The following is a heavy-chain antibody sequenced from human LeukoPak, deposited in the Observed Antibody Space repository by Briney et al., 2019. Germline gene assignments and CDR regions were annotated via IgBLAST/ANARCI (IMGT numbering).Heavy chain of an antibody. J-gene: IGHJ4*02. Sequence: GGSLRLSCSASEFTFSSYWMSWVRQAPGRGLEWVANIKQDGSEKYYVDSVKGRFTISRDNAKNSLYLQMNSLRAEDTAVYYCAREYGSGSCFDYWGQGTLVTVSS. CDR2: IKQDGSEK. CDR1: EFTFSSYW. CDR3: AREYGSGSCFDY. D-gene: IGHD3-10*01. V-gene: IGHV3-7*03.